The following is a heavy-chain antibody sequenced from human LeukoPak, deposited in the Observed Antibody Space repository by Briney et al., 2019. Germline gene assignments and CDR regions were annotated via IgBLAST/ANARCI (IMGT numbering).Heavy chain of an antibody. CDR3: ARIETYYYESSGYYFDN. V-gene: IGHV4-39*07. D-gene: IGHD3-22*01. Sequence: SETLSLTCTVSGGSISSSSYYWGWIRQPPGKGLEWIGSIYYSGSTYYNPSLKSRVTISVDTSKNQFSLKLSSVTAADTAVYYCARIETYYYESSGYYFDNWGQGTLVTVSS. J-gene: IGHJ4*02. CDR2: IYYSGST. CDR1: GGSISSSSYY.